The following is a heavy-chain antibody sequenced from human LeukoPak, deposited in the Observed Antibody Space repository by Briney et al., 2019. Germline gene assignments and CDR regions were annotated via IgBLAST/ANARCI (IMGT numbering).Heavy chain of an antibody. V-gene: IGHV1-2*02. J-gene: IGHJ4*02. CDR3: ARPFWYDSSGYASPFDY. CDR2: INPNSGGT. CDR1: GYTFTGYY. D-gene: IGHD3-22*01. Sequence: ASVKVSCKASGYTFTGYYMHWVRQAPGQGLEWMGWINPNSGGTNYAQKFQGRVTMTRDTSISTAYMELSRLRSDDTAVYYCARPFWYDSSGYASPFDYWGQGTLVTVSS.